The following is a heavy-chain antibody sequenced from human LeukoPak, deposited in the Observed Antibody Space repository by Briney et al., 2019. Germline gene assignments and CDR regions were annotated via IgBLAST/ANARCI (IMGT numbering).Heavy chain of an antibody. CDR3: ASGITMTLIDY. CDR1: GYTFTSYY. V-gene: IGHV1-46*01. CDR2: INPSGGST. D-gene: IGHD3-22*01. J-gene: IGHJ4*02. Sequence: GASVKVSCKASGYTFTSYYMHWVRQAPGQGLEWMGIINPSGGSTSYAQKFQGRVTMTRDTSTSTVYMELSSLGSEDTAVYYCASGITMTLIDYWGQGTLVTVSS.